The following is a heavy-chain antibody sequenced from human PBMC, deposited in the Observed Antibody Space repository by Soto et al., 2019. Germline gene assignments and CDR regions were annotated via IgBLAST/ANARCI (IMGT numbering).Heavy chain of an antibody. Sequence: GGSRRLSCAPFGYTLSDKVLSWDRQASAKGQDRVSGILGRGRETYCADFVKGRFTISRDNSKNMVFLQMDSLRAEDTAIYYCAKNGLDNSPSAIDSWGPGTLVTVSS. J-gene: IGHJ4*02. CDR1: GYTLSDKV. CDR2: ILGRGRET. V-gene: IGHV3-23*01. D-gene: IGHD2-8*01. CDR3: AKNGLDNSPSAIDS.